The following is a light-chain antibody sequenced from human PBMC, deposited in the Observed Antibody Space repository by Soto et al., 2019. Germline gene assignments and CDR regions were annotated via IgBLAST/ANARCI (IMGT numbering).Light chain of an antibody. CDR3: QQFDGSRPAFT. CDR2: GAS. Sequence: ESLLTQSPGTLSLSPGERATLSCRASQTVNSRHLNWYQHKPGQAPRLLIYGASIRAAGIPDRFSGSRSGADFSLTITIREPEDSAVYYCQQFDGSRPAFTFGQGTKLEI. CDR1: QTVNSRH. V-gene: IGKV3-20*01. J-gene: IGKJ2*01.